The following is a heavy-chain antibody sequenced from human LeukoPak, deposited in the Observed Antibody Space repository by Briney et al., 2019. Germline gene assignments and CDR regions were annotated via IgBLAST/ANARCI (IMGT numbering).Heavy chain of an antibody. CDR2: IIPIFGTA. V-gene: IGHV1-69*05. J-gene: IGHJ4*02. CDR3: ASSKVVVIAMFDY. Sequence: SVKVSCKASGGTFSSYAISWVRQAPGQGLEWMGGIIPIFGTANYAQKFQGRVKITTDESTSTAYMELSSLRSEDPAVYYCASSKVVVIAMFDYWGQGTLVTVSS. CDR1: GGTFSSYA. D-gene: IGHD2-21*01.